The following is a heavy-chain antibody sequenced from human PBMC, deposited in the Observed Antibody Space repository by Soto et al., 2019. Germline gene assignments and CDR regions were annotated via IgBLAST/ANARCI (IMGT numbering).Heavy chain of an antibody. J-gene: IGHJ5*02. Sequence: PGGSLRLSCAASGFTFSDYYMSWIRQAPGKGLEWVSYISSSGSTIYYADSVKGRFTISRDNAKNSLYLQMNSLRAEDTAVYYCARDKDYYSVGWFDPWGQGTLVTVSS. D-gene: IGHD2-21*01. V-gene: IGHV3-11*01. CDR3: ARDKDYYSVGWFDP. CDR1: GFTFSDYY. CDR2: ISSSGSTI.